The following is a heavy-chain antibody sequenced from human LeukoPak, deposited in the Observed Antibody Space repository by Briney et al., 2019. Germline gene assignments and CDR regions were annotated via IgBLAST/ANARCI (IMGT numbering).Heavy chain of an antibody. CDR2: IYTSGST. CDR3: ARDYYDSSGYSAEWLDP. V-gene: IGHV4-4*07. J-gene: IGHJ5*02. D-gene: IGHD3-22*01. Sequence: SETLSLTCTVSGGSISTYYWSWIRQPAGKGLEWIGRIYTSGSTNYNPSLKSRVTVSVGTSKNLFFLKLSSVTAADTAVYYCARDYYDSSGYSAEWLDPWGQGTLVTVSS. CDR1: GGSISTYY.